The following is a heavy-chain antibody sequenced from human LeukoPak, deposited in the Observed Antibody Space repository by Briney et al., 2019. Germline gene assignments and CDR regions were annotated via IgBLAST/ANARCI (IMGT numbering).Heavy chain of an antibody. CDR3: ARRVYSSGYYYTYYFDY. CDR2: IYYSGSP. D-gene: IGHD3-22*01. V-gene: IGHV4-39*01. Sequence: SETLSLTCTVSGGSISSSSYYWGWIRQPPGKGLEWIGSIYYSGSPYYNPSLKSRVTISVDPSKNQFSLQLSSVTAADTAVYYCARRVYSSGYYYTYYFDYWGQGTLVTVSS. CDR1: GGSISSSSYY. J-gene: IGHJ4*02.